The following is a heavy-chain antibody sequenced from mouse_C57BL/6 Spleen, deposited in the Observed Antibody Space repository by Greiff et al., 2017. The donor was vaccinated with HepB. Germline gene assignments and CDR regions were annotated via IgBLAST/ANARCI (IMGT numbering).Heavy chain of an antibody. CDR3: TREEGGYYGFAY. CDR1: GFTFSSYA. CDR2: ISSGGDYI. V-gene: IGHV5-9-1*02. D-gene: IGHD2-3*01. J-gene: IGHJ3*01. Sequence: DVHLVESGEGLVKPGGSLKLSCAASGFTFSSYAMSWVRQTPEKRLEWVAYISSGGDYIYYADTVKGRFTISRDNARNTLYLQMSSLKSEDTAMYYCTREEGGYYGFAYWGQGTLVTVSA.